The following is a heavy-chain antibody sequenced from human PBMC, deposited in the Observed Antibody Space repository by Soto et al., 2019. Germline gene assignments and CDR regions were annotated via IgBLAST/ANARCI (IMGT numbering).Heavy chain of an antibody. D-gene: IGHD3-22*01. CDR3: VRGSRDYYDSSGFEY. CDR1: VFTFVSYE. Sequence: GWSLRLSCESSVFTFVSYEMKWVRQAPGKGLEWVSHTSGSGSTIYYADFLKGRFTIYRDNAKNSLYLQMNSLRAEDTAVYYCVRGSRDYYDSSGFEYWGQGTLVTVSS. CDR2: TSGSGSTI. V-gene: IGHV3-48*03. J-gene: IGHJ4*02.